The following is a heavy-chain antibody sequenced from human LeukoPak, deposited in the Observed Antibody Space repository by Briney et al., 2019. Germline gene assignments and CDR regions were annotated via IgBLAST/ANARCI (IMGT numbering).Heavy chain of an antibody. D-gene: IGHD3-9*01. J-gene: IGHJ5*02. CDR1: GGSISSSSYY. Sequence: SETLSLTCTVSGGSISSSSYYWGWIRQPPGKGLEWIGSIYYSGSTYYNPSLKSRVTISVDTSKNQFSLKLSSVTAADTAVYYCARATIGYWFDPWGQGTLVTVSS. V-gene: IGHV4-39*07. CDR2: IYYSGST. CDR3: ARATIGYWFDP.